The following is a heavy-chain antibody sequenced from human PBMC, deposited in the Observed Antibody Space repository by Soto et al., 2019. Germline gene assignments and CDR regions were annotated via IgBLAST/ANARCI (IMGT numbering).Heavy chain of an antibody. Sequence: QVQLVESGGGVVPPGRSLRLSCAASGFTFSSYAMHWVRQAPGKGLEWVAVISYDGSNKYYADSVKGRFTISRDNSKNTLYLQMNSLRAEDTAVYYCASLVGATTLYGFDCWGQGTLGTVSS. D-gene: IGHD1-26*01. CDR2: ISYDGSNK. J-gene: IGHJ4*02. V-gene: IGHV3-30-3*01. CDR1: GFTFSSYA. CDR3: ASLVGATTLYGFDC.